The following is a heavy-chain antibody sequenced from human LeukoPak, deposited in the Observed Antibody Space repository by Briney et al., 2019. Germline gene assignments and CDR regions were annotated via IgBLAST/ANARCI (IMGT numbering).Heavy chain of an antibody. V-gene: IGHV3-33*06. D-gene: IGHD3-22*01. Sequence: QAGGSLRLSCAASGFTFSSYGMHWVRQAPGKGLEWVAVIWYDGSNKYYADSVKGRFTISRDNSKNTLYLQMNSLRAEDTAVYYCAKARYYYDGSGYFPLDYWGQGTLVTVSS. J-gene: IGHJ4*02. CDR2: IWYDGSNK. CDR3: AKARYYYDGSGYFPLDY. CDR1: GFTFSSYG.